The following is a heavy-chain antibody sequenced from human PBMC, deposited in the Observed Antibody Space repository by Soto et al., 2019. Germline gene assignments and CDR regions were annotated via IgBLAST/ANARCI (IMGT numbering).Heavy chain of an antibody. J-gene: IGHJ4*02. Sequence: SETLSLTGTVSGVSITSHYWSWIRQPPGKGLEWIGYVHYTGSTSYNPSFESRVTISVDTSKNHFSLKVNSVTAADTAVYYCARGVLFWGQGTQVTVSS. V-gene: IGHV4-59*11. D-gene: IGHD1-1*01. CDR2: VHYTGST. CDR1: GVSITSHY. CDR3: ARGVLF.